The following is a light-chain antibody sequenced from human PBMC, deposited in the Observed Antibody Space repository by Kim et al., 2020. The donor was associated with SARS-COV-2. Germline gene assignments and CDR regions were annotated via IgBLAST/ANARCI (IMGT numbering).Light chain of an antibody. CDR2: KDS. CDR3: QSADSSGTSWV. CDR1: ALPNQY. V-gene: IGLV3-25*03. Sequence: SPGQTARITCSGDALPNQYAYWYQQKPGQAPVLVIYKDSERPSGIPERFSGSSSGTTVTLTISGVQAEDEADYYCQSADSSGTSWVFGGGTQLTVL. J-gene: IGLJ3*02.